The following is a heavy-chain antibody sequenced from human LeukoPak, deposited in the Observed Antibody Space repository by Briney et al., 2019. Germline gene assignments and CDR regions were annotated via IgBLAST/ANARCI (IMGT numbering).Heavy chain of an antibody. CDR2: IYYSGST. CDR1: GGSISSYY. Sequence: SETLSLTCTVSGGSISSYYWSWIRQPPGKGLEWIGYIYYSGSTNYNPSLKSRVTISVDTSKNQFSLKLSSVTAADTAVYYCARGYDYYDSSGQTATYYYYMDVWGKGTTVTISS. J-gene: IGHJ6*03. D-gene: IGHD3-22*01. CDR3: ARGYDYYDSSGQTATYYYYMDV. V-gene: IGHV4-59*01.